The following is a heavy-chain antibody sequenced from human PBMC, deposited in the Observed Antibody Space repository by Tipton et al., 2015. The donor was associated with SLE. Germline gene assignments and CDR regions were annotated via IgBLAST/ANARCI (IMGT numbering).Heavy chain of an antibody. CDR3: ARQGAVAGFDY. Sequence: TLSLTCTVSGGSMSTYYWGWIRQPPGKGLEWIGYIYYSGSTNYNPSLKSRVTISVDTSKNQFSLKLSSVTAADTAVYYCARQGAVAGFDYWGQGTLVTVSS. CDR2: IYYSGST. CDR1: GGSMSTYY. J-gene: IGHJ4*02. V-gene: IGHV4-59*08. D-gene: IGHD6-19*01.